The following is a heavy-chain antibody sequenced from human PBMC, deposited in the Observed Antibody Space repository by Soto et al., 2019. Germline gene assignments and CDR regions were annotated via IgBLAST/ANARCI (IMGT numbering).Heavy chain of an antibody. CDR2: IWYDGSNK. V-gene: IGHV3-33*01. CDR1: GFTFSSYG. D-gene: IGHD2-2*01. Sequence: GGSLRLSCAASGFTFSSYGMHWVRQAPGKGLEWVAVIWYDGSNKYYADSVKGRFTISRDNSKNTLYLQMNSLRAEDTAVYYCARDGDIVVVPAADYYYYMAVWGKGTTVTVSS. J-gene: IGHJ6*03. CDR3: ARDGDIVVVPAADYYYYMAV.